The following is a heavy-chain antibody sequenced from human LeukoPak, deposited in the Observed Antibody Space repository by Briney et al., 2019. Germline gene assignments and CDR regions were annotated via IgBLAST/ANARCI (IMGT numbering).Heavy chain of an antibody. J-gene: IGHJ4*02. CDR3: TRVSLVAASVFFDY. Sequence: GGSLRLSCAASGFTFDDYGMSWVRQAPGKGLEWVSFIRSKAYGGTTEYAASVKGRFTISRDDSKSIAYLQMNSLKTEDTAVYYCTRVSLVAASVFFDYWGQGTLVTVSS. V-gene: IGHV3-49*04. D-gene: IGHD2-15*01. CDR1: GFTFDDYG. CDR2: IRSKAYGGTT.